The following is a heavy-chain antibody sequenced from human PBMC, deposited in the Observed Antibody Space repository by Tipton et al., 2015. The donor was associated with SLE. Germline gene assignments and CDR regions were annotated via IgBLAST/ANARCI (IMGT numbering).Heavy chain of an antibody. CDR1: GFTVSSNY. V-gene: IGHV3-53*01. D-gene: IGHD4-17*01. J-gene: IGHJ4*02. CDR2: IYSGGST. Sequence: SLRLSCAASGFTVSSNYMSWVRQAPGKGLEWVSVIYSGGSTYYADSVKGRFTISRDNSKNTLYLQMNSLRAEDTAVYYCASGTVTSSPFDYWGQGTLVTVSS. CDR3: ASGTVTSSPFDY.